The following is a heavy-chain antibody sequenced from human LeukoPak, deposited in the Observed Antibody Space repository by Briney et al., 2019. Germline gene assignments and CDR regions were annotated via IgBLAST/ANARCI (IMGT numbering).Heavy chain of an antibody. CDR2: ISPNSGGT. CDR3: ARPAKVDTAMVRNAFDL. CDR1: GYTFTGYY. Sequence: ASVKVSCKASGYTFTGYYIHWVRQAPGQGLEWMGWISPNSGGTDYAQQFQGRVTMTRDTSTNTVYMELSRLTSDDTAVYYCARPAKVDTAMVRNAFDLWGQGTMVTVSS. J-gene: IGHJ3*01. V-gene: IGHV1-2*02. D-gene: IGHD5-18*01.